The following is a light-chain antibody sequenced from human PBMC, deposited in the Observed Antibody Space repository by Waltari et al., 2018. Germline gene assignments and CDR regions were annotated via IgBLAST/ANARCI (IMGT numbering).Light chain of an antibody. J-gene: IGKJ2*01. CDR3: QQRSNWTPHT. V-gene: IGKV3-11*01. Sequence: EIVLTQSPATLSLSPGDKATLSCRASQSVGSYLAWYQQKPGQPPRLLIYDASNRATGVPARFRASGSGTDFTLTISSLEAEDFAVYFCQQRSNWTPHTFGQGARLEIK. CDR1: QSVGSY. CDR2: DAS.